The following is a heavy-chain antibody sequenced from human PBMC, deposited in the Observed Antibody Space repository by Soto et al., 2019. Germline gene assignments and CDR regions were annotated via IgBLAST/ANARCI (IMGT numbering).Heavy chain of an antibody. CDR1: GGTFSSYA. CDR2: IIHIFGTA. Sequence: QVQLVQSGAEVKKPGSSVKVSCKASGGTFSSYAISWVRQAPGQGLEWMGGIIHIFGTANYAQKLQGRVTITADESTSTAYMELSSLRSEDTAVYYCARDKKRSSWYWEDDYWGQGTLVTVSS. D-gene: IGHD6-13*01. CDR3: ARDKKRSSWYWEDDY. V-gene: IGHV1-69*12. J-gene: IGHJ4*02.